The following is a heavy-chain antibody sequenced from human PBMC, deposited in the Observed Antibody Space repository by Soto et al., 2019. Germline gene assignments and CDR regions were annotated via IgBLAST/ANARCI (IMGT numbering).Heavy chain of an antibody. CDR3: AKREGNTYGLFH. Sequence: EVQLVESGGGLVQPGGSLRLSCAASGFSFSSYWIHWVRQAPGKGLVWVSRIKTDGSSTDYADSVKGRFTISRDNAKNTLYLQMNSLGAEVTAVYYCAKREGNTYGLFHWGQGTLVTVSS. CDR2: IKTDGSST. V-gene: IGHV3-74*01. J-gene: IGHJ4*02. D-gene: IGHD5-18*01. CDR1: GFSFSSYW.